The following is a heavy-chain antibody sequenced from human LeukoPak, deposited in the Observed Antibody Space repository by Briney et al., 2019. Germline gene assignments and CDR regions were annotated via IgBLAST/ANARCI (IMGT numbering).Heavy chain of an antibody. D-gene: IGHD3-10*01. Sequence: GGSLRLSCAASGFTFSSYGMHWVRQDPGKGLEWVAVIWYDGSNKYYADSVKGRFTISRDNSKNTLYLQMNSLRAEDTAVYYCARDRMVRGVIAGYFDYWGQGTLVTVSS. V-gene: IGHV3-33*01. J-gene: IGHJ4*02. CDR1: GFTFSSYG. CDR3: ARDRMVRGVIAGYFDY. CDR2: IWYDGSNK.